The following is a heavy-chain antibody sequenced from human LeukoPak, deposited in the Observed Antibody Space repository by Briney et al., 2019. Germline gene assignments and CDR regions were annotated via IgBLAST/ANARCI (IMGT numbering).Heavy chain of an antibody. D-gene: IGHD2-2*01. Sequence: ASVKVSCKASGYTFTSYDINWVRQATGQGLEWMGWMNPNSGNTGYAQKFQGRVTVTRNTSISTAYMELSSLRSEDTAVYYCARGAMSLDVFYYYYMDVWGKGTTVTVSS. CDR3: ARGAMSLDVFYYYYMDV. CDR1: GYTFTSYD. V-gene: IGHV1-8*01. J-gene: IGHJ6*03. CDR2: MNPNSGNT.